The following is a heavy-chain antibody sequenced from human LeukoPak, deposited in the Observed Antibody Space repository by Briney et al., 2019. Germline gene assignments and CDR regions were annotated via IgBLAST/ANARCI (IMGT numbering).Heavy chain of an antibody. D-gene: IGHD2-2*02. V-gene: IGHV3-30-3*01. CDR2: ISYDGSNK. Sequence: PGGSLRLSCAASGFTFSSYAMRWVRQAPGKGLEWVAVISYDGSNKYYADSVKGRFIISRDNSKNTLYLQMNSLRAEDTAVYYCARDLVVVVPAAILETTPETYGMDVWDQGTTVTVSS. CDR1: GFTFSSYA. CDR3: ARDLVVVVPAAILETTPETYGMDV. J-gene: IGHJ6*02.